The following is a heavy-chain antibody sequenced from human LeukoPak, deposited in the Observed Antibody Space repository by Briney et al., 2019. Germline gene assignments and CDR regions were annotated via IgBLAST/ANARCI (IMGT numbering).Heavy chain of an antibody. J-gene: IGHJ4*02. Sequence: GGSLRLSCAASGFTFSSYAMTWVRQAPGKGLEWVSGISGSGGSTYSADSVRGRFTISRDNSKNTLHLQMSSLRAEDTAVYYCAKTRRADYYDTSSYYYLDFEYWGQGTLVTVSS. CDR1: GFTFSSYA. CDR2: ISGSGGST. V-gene: IGHV3-23*01. CDR3: AKTRRADYYDTSSYYYLDFEY. D-gene: IGHD3-22*01.